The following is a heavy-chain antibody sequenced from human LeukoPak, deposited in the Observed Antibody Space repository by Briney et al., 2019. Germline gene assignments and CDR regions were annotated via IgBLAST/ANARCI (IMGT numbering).Heavy chain of an antibody. CDR3: AKATYYYDTTGYNGLFEY. CDR1: GFTVRSYA. CDR2: ISDTRDST. J-gene: IGHJ4*02. V-gene: IGHV3-23*01. D-gene: IGHD3-22*01. Sequence: PGGSLKLSCGASGFTVRSYAMSWVRQAPGKGLDWVSAISDTRDSTYYADSVSGRFTISSDSSKNTLYLQLNSLRAAHTALYYSAKATYYYDTTGYNGLFEYWGQGTPVTVSS.